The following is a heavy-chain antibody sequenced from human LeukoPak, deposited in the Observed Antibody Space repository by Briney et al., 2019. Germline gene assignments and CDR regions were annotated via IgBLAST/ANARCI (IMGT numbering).Heavy chain of an antibody. CDR3: ARLAVAGHFDH. J-gene: IGHJ4*02. Sequence: ASVTVSCKASGYTFTSYGISWVRQAPGQGLEWMGWISGYNGDTNYAQKLQGRVTMTTDTSTSTVYMELRSLRSDDTAVYFCARLAVAGHFDHWGQGTLVTVSS. V-gene: IGHV1-18*01. CDR1: GYTFTSYG. D-gene: IGHD6-19*01. CDR2: ISGYNGDT.